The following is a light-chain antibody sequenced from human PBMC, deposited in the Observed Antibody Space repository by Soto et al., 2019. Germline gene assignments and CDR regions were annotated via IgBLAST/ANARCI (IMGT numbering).Light chain of an antibody. V-gene: IGKV3-11*01. Sequence: EIVLTQSPATLSLSPGERATLSCRASQSVSTALAWYQQKPGQAPRLLIYDASIRATGIPARFSGSGSGTHFTLTISSLQPEDFAVYYCQQRSDWLTFGGGTKVEIK. CDR1: QSVSTA. CDR3: QQRSDWLT. J-gene: IGKJ4*01. CDR2: DAS.